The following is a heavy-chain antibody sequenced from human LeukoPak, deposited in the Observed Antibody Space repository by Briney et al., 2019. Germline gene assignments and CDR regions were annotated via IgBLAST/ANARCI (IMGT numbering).Heavy chain of an antibody. CDR1: GFPLSSYG. CDR3: AKDSGGYIDY. V-gene: IGHV3-30*02. CDR2: IRYDGSNK. D-gene: IGHD2-8*02. Sequence: HGDSLKIPCASFGFPLSSYGMAWVGQAPGKGLEGVELIRYDGSNKYYADYVKGRFNNSRDNSKNTLYLQMNSLRAEETAVYYCAKDSGGYIDYLGQGTLVTDSS. J-gene: IGHJ4*02.